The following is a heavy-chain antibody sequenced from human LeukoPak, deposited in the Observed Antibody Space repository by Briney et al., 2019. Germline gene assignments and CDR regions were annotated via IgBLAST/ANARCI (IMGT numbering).Heavy chain of an antibody. CDR1: GYRFTTDY. V-gene: IGHV5-51*01. J-gene: IGHJ6*02. Sequence: PGESLKISCKASGYRFTTDYIGWVRQMPGKGLEWMGIIYPDDSDTRYSPSFQGQVTISADKSISTAYLQWSSLKASDTAMYYCARHDSDSPRYYYYGMDVWGQGTTVTVSS. CDR2: IYPDDSDT. D-gene: IGHD3-22*01. CDR3: ARHDSDSPRYYYYGMDV.